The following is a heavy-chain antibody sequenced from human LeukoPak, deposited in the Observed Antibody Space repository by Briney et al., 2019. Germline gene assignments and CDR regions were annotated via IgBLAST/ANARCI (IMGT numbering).Heavy chain of an antibody. CDR2: IIPIFGTA. CDR1: GGTFSSYA. Sequence: SVKVSCKASGGTFSSYAISWVRRAPGQGLEWMGGIIPIFGTANYAQKFQGRVTITADESTSTAYMELSSLRSEDTAVYYCARVRFADWYFDLWGRGTLVTVSS. CDR3: ARVRFADWYFDL. D-gene: IGHD3-3*01. J-gene: IGHJ2*01. V-gene: IGHV1-69*13.